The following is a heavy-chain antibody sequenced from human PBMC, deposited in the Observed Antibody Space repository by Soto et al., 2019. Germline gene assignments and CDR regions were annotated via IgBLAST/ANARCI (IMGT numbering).Heavy chain of an antibody. V-gene: IGHV3-11*06. CDR3: ARENGGGFDL. CDR1: GFTFSDYY. J-gene: IGHJ2*01. D-gene: IGHD1-1*01. Sequence: QVQLVESGGGLVKPGGSLGLSCGASGFTFSDYYMNWIRQAPGKGLEWVSYISTSSTYIKYGDSVKGRFTISRDNARNSLFLQINRLRAEDTAVYYCARENGGGFDLWGRGTLVTVSS. CDR2: ISTSSTYI.